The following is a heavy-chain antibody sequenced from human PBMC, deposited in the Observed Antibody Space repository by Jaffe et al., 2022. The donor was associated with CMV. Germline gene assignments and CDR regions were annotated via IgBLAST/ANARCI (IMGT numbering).Heavy chain of an antibody. CDR3: TTDYYDSSGYYYYI. J-gene: IGHJ4*02. CDR2: IKSKTDGGTT. CDR1: GFTFSNAW. V-gene: IGHV3-15*01. D-gene: IGHD3-22*01. Sequence: EVQLVESGGGLVKPGGSLRLSCAASGFTFSNAWMSWVRQAPGKGLEWVGRIKSKTDGGTTDYAAPVKGRFTISRDDSKNTLYLQMNSLKTEDTAVYYCTTDYYDSSGYYYYIWGQGTLVTVSS.